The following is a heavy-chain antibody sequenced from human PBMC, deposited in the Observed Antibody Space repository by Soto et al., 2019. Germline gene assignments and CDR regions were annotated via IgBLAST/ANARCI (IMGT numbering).Heavy chain of an antibody. D-gene: IGHD3-10*01. CDR1: GFTFSGYG. CDR3: SKDGFGAPSYQYYGMDV. V-gene: IGHV3-30*18. J-gene: IGHJ6*02. CDR2: IAYDGSTT. Sequence: PGGSLRLSCAASGFTFSGYGMHWVRQAPGKGLDWVAVIAYDGSTTKYADSVKGRFTISRDNSKNTLALQMNSLRVEDTAIYYCSKDGFGAPSYQYYGMDVWGQGTTVTVSS.